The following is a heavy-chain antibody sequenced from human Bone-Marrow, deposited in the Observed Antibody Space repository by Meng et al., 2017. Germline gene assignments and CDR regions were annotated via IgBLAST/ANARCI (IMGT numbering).Heavy chain of an antibody. V-gene: IGHV4-31*03. CDR1: GGSISSGGYY. CDR2: IYYSGTT. D-gene: IGHD5-18*01. J-gene: IGHJ4*02. CDR3: ARGSYRKGDHFDY. Sequence: QVQLQESGPGLVKPSQTLSRTCTVSGGSISSGGYYWSWIRQHPGKGLEWIGYIYYSGTTYYKPSLKSRVTISVDTSKNQFSLKLSSVTAADTAVYYCARGSYRKGDHFDYWGQGTLVTVSS.